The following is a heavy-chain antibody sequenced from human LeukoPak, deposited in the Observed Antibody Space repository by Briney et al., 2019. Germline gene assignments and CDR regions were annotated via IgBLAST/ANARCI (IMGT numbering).Heavy chain of an antibody. CDR2: IRYDGSDK. CDR1: GFNFSNYD. J-gene: IGHJ5*02. D-gene: IGHD2-21*02. CDR3: AKGDTS. Sequence: GGSLRLSCAASGFNFSNYDMHWVRQAPGKGLEWVAFIRYDGSDKYYADSVKGRFTISRDNSKNTLYLQMNSLRTEDTAIYYCAKGDTSWGQGTLVTVSS. V-gene: IGHV3-30*02.